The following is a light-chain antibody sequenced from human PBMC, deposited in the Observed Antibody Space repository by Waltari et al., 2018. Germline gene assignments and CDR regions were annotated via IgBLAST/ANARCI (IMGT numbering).Light chain of an antibody. CDR3: QQYYITPYT. CDR1: QGITNS. CDR2: ASS. V-gene: IGKV1-NL1*01. J-gene: IGKJ2*01. Sequence: DIQMTQSPSSLSASVGDTVTITCRASQGITNSLAWYHQKPGEAPKLLRYASSRLESGVPTRFRGRGSGTENTPTSSSLQPEDFATYYCQQYYITPYTFGQGTKLEI.